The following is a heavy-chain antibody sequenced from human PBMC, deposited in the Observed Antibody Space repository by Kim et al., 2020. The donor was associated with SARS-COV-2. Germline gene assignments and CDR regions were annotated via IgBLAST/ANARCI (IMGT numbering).Heavy chain of an antibody. V-gene: IGHV4-38-2*02. CDR3: AREEVDTAVVDY. CDR2: IYYSGST. CDR1: GYSISSGYY. Sequence: SETLSLTCTVSGYSISSGYYWGWIRQPPGQGLEWIGSIYYSGSTYYNPSLKSRVTISVDTSKNQFSLKLSSVTAADTAVYYCAREEVDTAVVDYWGLGTLVTVSS. D-gene: IGHD5-18*01. J-gene: IGHJ4*02.